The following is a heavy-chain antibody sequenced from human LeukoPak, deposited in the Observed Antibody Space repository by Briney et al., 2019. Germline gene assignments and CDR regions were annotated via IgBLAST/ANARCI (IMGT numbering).Heavy chain of an antibody. CDR2: IIPIFGTA. CDR1: GGTFSSYA. D-gene: IGHD6-13*01. J-gene: IGHJ4*02. V-gene: IGHV1-69*05. CDR3: ARGLGSSSVDY. Sequence: SVKVSCKASGGTFSSYAISWVRQAPGQGLEWMGGIIPIFGTANYAQKFQGRVTITTDESTSTAYMELSSLRSDDTAAFYCARGLGSSSVDYWGQGTLVTVSS.